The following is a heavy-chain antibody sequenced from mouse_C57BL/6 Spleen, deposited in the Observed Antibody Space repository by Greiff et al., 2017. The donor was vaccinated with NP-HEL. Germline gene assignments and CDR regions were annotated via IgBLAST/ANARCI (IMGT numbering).Heavy chain of an antibody. CDR3: ARDLDYGSSFDY. CDR2: ISSGGSYT. D-gene: IGHD1-1*01. J-gene: IGHJ2*01. CDR1: GFTFSSYG. V-gene: IGHV5-6*01. Sequence: EVKLQESGGDLVKPGGSLKLSCAASGFTFSSYGMSWVRQTPDKRLEWVATISSGGSYTYYPDSVKGRFTISRDNAKNTLYLQMSSLKSEDTAMYYCARDLDYGSSFDYWGQGTTLTVSS.